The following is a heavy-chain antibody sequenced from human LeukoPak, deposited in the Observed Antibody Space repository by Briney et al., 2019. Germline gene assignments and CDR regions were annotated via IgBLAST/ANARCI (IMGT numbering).Heavy chain of an antibody. V-gene: IGHV3-7*03. CDR2: IKQDGSEI. CDR1: GFTLSNYW. J-gene: IGHJ3*02. CDR3: VKDMSGSNDAFDI. Sequence: GGSLRLSCEASGFTLSNYWMGWARQAPGRGLEWVASIKQDGSEIYYADSVKGRFTIARDNAKNSLFLQMNSLRTEDMALYYCVKDMSGSNDAFDIWGQGTMVTVSS. D-gene: IGHD1-26*01.